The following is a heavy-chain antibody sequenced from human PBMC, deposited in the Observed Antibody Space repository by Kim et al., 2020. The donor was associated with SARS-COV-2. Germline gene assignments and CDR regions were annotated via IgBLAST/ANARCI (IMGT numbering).Heavy chain of an antibody. J-gene: IGHJ4*02. D-gene: IGHD1-26*01. CDR3: AKTRGEWELPIDY. CDR1: GFTFSSYG. V-gene: IGHV3-30*18. Sequence: GGSLRLSCAASGFTFSSYGMHWVRQAPGKGLEWVAVISYDGSNKYYADSVKGRFTISRDNSKNTLYMQMNSLRAEDTAVYYCAKTRGEWELPIDYWGQGTLVTVCS. CDR2: ISYDGSNK.